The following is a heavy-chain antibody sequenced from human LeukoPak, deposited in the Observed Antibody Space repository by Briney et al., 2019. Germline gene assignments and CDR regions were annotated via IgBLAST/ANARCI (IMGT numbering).Heavy chain of an antibody. CDR1: GFTFSSYA. CDR2: ISGSGGST. CDR3: ARDWFWVYGGDCVDY. J-gene: IGHJ4*02. Sequence: GGSLRLSCAASGFTFSSYAMSWVRQAPGKGLEWVSAISGSGGSTYYADSVKGRFTISRDNAKNSLYLQMNSLRAEDTAVYYCARDWFWVYGGDCVDYWGQGTLVTVSS. D-gene: IGHD2-21*02. V-gene: IGHV3-23*01.